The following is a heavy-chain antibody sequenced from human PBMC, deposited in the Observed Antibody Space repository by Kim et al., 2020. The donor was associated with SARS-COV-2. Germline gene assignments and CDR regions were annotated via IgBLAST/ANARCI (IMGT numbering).Heavy chain of an antibody. CDR2: INHSGST. V-gene: IGHV4-34*01. CDR1: GGSFSGYY. J-gene: IGHJ5*02. D-gene: IGHD3-10*01. Sequence: SETLSLTCAVYGGSFSGYYWSWIRQPPGKGLEWIGEINHSGSTNYNPSLKSRVTISVDTSKNQFSLKLSSVTAADTAVYYCARGTGASWFDPWGQGTLVTVSS. CDR3: ARGTGASWFDP.